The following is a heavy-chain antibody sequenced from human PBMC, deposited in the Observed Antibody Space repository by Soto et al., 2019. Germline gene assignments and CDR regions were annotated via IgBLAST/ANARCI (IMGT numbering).Heavy chain of an antibody. Sequence: VASVKVSCKASGYAFTSYGISWVRQAPGQGLEWMGWISAYNGNTNYAQKLQGRVTMTTDTSTSTAYMELRSLRSDDTAVYYCARENRYSGSYRSDYWGQGTLVTVSS. CDR1: GYAFTSYG. V-gene: IGHV1-18*01. J-gene: IGHJ4*02. CDR2: ISAYNGNT. D-gene: IGHD1-26*01. CDR3: ARENRYSGSYRSDY.